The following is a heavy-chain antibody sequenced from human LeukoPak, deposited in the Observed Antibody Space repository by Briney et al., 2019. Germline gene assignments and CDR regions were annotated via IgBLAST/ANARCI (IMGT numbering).Heavy chain of an antibody. CDR2: MNPNSGNT. J-gene: IGHJ1*01. CDR1: GYTFTSDD. Sequence: ASVKVSCKASGYTFTSDDIDWVRQATGQGLEWMGWMNPNSGNTGYTQKFQGRVTMTRNTSISTAYMELSSLRSEDTAVYYCARARYCSGGSCYSQNEYFQHWGQGTLVTVSS. V-gene: IGHV1-8*01. CDR3: ARARYCSGGSCYSQNEYFQH. D-gene: IGHD2-15*01.